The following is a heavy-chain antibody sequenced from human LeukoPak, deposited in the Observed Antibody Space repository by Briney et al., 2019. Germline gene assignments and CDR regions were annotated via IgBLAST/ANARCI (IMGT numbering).Heavy chain of an antibody. Sequence: ASVKVSCKASGYTFTSYAMHWVRQAPGQRLEWMGWINAGNGNTKYSQKFQGRATITRDTSASTAYMELSSLRSEDTAVYYCARGSRLFHYWGQGTLITVSS. CDR3: ARGSRLFHY. CDR1: GYTFTSYA. D-gene: IGHD3-22*01. J-gene: IGHJ4*02. V-gene: IGHV1-3*01. CDR2: INAGNGNT.